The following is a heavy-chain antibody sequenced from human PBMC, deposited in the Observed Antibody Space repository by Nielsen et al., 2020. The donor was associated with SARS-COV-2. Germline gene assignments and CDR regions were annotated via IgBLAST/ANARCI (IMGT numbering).Heavy chain of an antibody. V-gene: IGHV3-49*03. Sequence: GGSLRLSCTASGFTFGDYAMSWFRQAPGKGLEWVGFIRSKAYGGTTEYAASVKGRFTISRDDSKSIAYLQMNSLKTEDTAVYYCTREEDNIAAALDYYYYMDVWGKGTTVTVSS. CDR1: GFTFGDYA. CDR2: IRSKAYGGTT. J-gene: IGHJ6*03. D-gene: IGHD6-13*01. CDR3: TREEDNIAAALDYYYYMDV.